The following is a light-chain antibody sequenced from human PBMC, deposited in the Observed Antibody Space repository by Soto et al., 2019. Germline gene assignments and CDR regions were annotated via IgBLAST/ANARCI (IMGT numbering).Light chain of an antibody. V-gene: IGKV3-20*01. CDR2: DAS. CDR3: QQYGSSPWT. J-gene: IGKJ1*01. Sequence: EIVLTQSPGTLSLSPGERATLSCRASQSVSSSYLAWYQQKPGQAPRLLIYDASTRATGIPDRISGSGSRTDFTLTISRLEPEDCAGYYCQQYGSSPWTFGQGTRVEIK. CDR1: QSVSSSY.